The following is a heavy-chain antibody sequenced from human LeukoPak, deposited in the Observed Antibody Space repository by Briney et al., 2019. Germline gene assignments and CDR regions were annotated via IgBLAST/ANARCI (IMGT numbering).Heavy chain of an antibody. CDR2: IYYSGST. CDR1: GGSISSYY. CDR3: ARAIVGATYYFDY. Sequence: PSETLSLTCTVSGGSISSYYWSWIRQPPGKGLEWIGYIYYSGSTNYNPSLKSRVSISVDTSKNQFSLKLSSVTAADTAVYYCARAIVGATYYFDYWGQGTLVTVSS. J-gene: IGHJ4*02. V-gene: IGHV4-59*01. D-gene: IGHD1-26*01.